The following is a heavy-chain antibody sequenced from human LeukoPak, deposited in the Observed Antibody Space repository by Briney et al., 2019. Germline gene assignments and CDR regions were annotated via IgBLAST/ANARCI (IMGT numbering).Heavy chain of an antibody. CDR2: IKQDDSAT. J-gene: IGHJ4*02. CDR1: GFTFSNYW. V-gene: IGHV3-7*02. CDR3: SAALTSAINY. D-gene: IGHD5-18*01. Sequence: GGSLRLSCAASGFTFSNYWMIWVRQAPGKGLEWVANIKQDDSATNYLDSVKGRFTISRDNAKNSLYLQMNSLRAEDTAVYFCSAALTSAINYWGQGTLVTVSS.